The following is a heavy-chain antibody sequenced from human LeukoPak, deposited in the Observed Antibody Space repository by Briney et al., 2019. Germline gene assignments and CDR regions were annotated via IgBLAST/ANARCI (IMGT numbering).Heavy chain of an antibody. CDR1: GFTFSSYW. CDR2: IKQDGSEK. J-gene: IGHJ4*02. V-gene: IGHV3-7*01. Sequence: GGSLRLSCAASGFTFSSYWMSWVRQAPGKGLEWVANIKQDGSEKYYVDSVKGRFTISRDNAKNSLYLQMNSLRAEDTAVYYCARDLSGNYDFRSGYYFDYWGQGTLVTVSS. D-gene: IGHD3-3*01. CDR3: ARDLSGNYDFRSGYYFDY.